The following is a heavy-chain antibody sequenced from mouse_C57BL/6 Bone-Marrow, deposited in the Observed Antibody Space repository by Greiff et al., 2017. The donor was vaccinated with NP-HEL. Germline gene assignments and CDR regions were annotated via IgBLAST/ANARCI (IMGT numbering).Heavy chain of an antibody. CDR3: ARQGWEDYAMDY. Sequence: EVKVVESGGGLVQPGESLKLSCESNEYEFPSHDMSWVRKTPEKRLELVAAINSDGGSTYYPDTMERRIIISRDNTKKTLYLQMSSLRSEDTALYYCARQGWEDYAMDYWGQGTSVTVSS. CDR1: EYEFPSHD. V-gene: IGHV5-2*01. J-gene: IGHJ4*01. D-gene: IGHD4-1*01. CDR2: INSDGGST.